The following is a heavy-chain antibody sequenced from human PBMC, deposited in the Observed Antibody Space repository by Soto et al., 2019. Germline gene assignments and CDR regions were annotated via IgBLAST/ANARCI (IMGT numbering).Heavy chain of an antibody. CDR1: GFTFSSYA. J-gene: IGHJ5*02. Sequence: LRLSCAASGFTFSSYAMHWVRQAPGKGLEWVAVISYDGSNKYYADSVKGRFTISRDNSKNTLYLQMNSLRAEDTAVYYCARDFLGIVGATRNNWFDPWGQGTLVTVSS. V-gene: IGHV3-30-3*01. D-gene: IGHD1-26*01. CDR2: ISYDGSNK. CDR3: ARDFLGIVGATRNNWFDP.